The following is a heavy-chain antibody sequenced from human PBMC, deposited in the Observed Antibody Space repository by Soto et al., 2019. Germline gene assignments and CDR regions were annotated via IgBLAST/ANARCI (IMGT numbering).Heavy chain of an antibody. J-gene: IGHJ4*02. V-gene: IGHV2-5*02. Sequence: QITLKESGPSLVKPTQTLTLTCTFSGFSLSTTGEGVGRIRQPPGKAMEWLALIYWDDDKRYSPSLKRRLTIIKDTSKNQVVSTMTNMGPVDTATSYCAHSASDDFWNFEYWGQGAVVIVSS. D-gene: IGHD3-3*01. CDR2: IYWDDDK. CDR1: GFSLSTTGEG. CDR3: AHSASDDFWNFEY.